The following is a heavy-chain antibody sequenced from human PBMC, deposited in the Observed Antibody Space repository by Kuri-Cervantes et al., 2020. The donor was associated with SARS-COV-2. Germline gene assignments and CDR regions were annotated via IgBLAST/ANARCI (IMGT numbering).Heavy chain of an antibody. V-gene: IGHV3-30*02. CDR1: GFTFSSYG. J-gene: IGHJ6*03. CDR3: AKDPVYYYYYMDV. CDR2: IRYDGSNK. Sequence: GGSLRLSCAASGFTFSSYGMHWVRQAPGKGLEWVAFIRYDGSNKYYADSVKGRFTISRDNSKNTLYLQMNGLRAEDTAVYYCAKDPVYYYYYMDVWGKGTTVTVSS.